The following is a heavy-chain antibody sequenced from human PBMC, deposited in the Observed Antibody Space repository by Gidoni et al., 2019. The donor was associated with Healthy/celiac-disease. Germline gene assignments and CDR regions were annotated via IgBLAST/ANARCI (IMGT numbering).Heavy chain of an antibody. V-gene: IGHV1-2*04. D-gene: IGHD3-16*02. J-gene: IGHJ6*02. CDR1: GYTFTGYY. CDR2: INPNSGGT. CDR3: ARVSTFGGVIIGMDV. Sequence: QVQLVQSGAEVKKPGASVKVSCKASGYTFTGYYMHWVRQAPGQGLEWMGWINPNSGGTNYAQKFQGWVTMTRDTSISTAYMELSRLRSDDTAVYYCARVSTFGGVIIGMDVWGQGTTVTVSS.